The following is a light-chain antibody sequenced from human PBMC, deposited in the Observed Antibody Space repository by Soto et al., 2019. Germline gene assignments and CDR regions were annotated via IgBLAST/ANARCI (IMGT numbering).Light chain of an antibody. J-gene: IGKJ1*01. CDR1: QSVSSSY. CDR2: GAS. V-gene: IGKV3-20*01. Sequence: EIVLTQSPGTLSLSPGERATLSCRASQSVSSSYLVWYQQKPGQAPRLLIYGASSRATGIPDRFGGSGSGTYFSLNIGRLEPEEFAVYYGEEYGSSPGTFGQGTKVEVK. CDR3: EEYGSSPGT.